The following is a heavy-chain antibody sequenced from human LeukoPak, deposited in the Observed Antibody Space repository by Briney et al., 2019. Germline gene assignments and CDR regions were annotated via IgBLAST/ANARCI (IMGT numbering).Heavy chain of an antibody. J-gene: IGHJ4*02. CDR1: GYTFTSYD. CDR3: ARGGYCSGGSCYPFDY. V-gene: IGHV1-8*01. Sequence: ASVKVSCKASGYTFTSYDINWVRQATGQGLGWMGWMNPNSGNTGYAQKFQGRVTMTRNTSISTAHMELSSLRSEDTAVYYCARGGYCSGGSCYPFDYWGQGTLVTVSS. CDR2: MNPNSGNT. D-gene: IGHD2-15*01.